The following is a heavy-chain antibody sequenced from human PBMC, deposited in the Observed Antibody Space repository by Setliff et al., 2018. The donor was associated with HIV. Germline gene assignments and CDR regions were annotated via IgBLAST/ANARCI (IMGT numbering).Heavy chain of an antibody. CDR2: IYYSGNT. CDR1: GGSISSGTYY. Sequence: PSETLSLTCSVSGGSISSGTYYWGWIRQPPGKGLEWIGTIYYSGNTYYRPSLKSRVTISVDTSTNQFSLRLNSVTAADTAVYFCARRSGYTRGWDIFGVVAGSFDIWGQGTMVTVSS. J-gene: IGHJ3*02. CDR3: ARRSGYTRGWDIFGVVAGSFDI. D-gene: IGHD3-3*01. V-gene: IGHV4-39*01.